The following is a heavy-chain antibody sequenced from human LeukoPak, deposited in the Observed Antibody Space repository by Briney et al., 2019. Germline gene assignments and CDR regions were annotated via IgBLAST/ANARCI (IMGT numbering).Heavy chain of an antibody. CDR3: AKDILTGDVDY. D-gene: IGHD3-9*01. CDR1: GFSFSNYA. V-gene: IGHV3-23*01. Sequence: GGSLRLSCAASGFSFSNYAMSWVRQAPGKGLEWVSAVSGSGGSTYYTDSVKGRFTISRDNSKNTLYLQMNSLRAEDTAVYYCAKDILTGDVDYWGQGTLVTVSS. J-gene: IGHJ4*02. CDR2: VSGSGGST.